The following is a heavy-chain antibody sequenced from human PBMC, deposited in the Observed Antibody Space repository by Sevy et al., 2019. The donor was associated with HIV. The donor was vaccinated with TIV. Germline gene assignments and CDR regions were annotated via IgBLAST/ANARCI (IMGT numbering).Heavy chain of an antibody. J-gene: IGHJ4*02. Sequence: SETLSLTCTVSGGSITSLYWNWIRQPPGKGLEWIANIYYNGHINYNPSLKSRVTLSLDTYKNQFSLRLSSVTAADTAMYYCAGGNAWGRGYSWGQGTLVTVS. CDR1: GGSITSLY. D-gene: IGHD1-26*01. CDR2: IYYNGHI. V-gene: IGHV4-59*11. CDR3: AGGNAWGRGYS.